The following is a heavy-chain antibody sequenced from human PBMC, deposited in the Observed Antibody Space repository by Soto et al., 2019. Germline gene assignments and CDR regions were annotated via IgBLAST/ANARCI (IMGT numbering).Heavy chain of an antibody. Sequence: QVILKAACPTLLKPTETLTLTCTFSGFSLSTSGMGVGWIRQPPGKALEWLALIYWDDDRRHSPSLKSRLTITKVTSKNQVSLTETSMDPVDTATYYCAGRSYDTMTGLPYYFDGWGQGTLVTVSS. CDR2: IYWDDDR. CDR3: AGRSYDTMTGLPYYFDG. D-gene: IGHD3-9*01. CDR1: GFSLSTSGMG. V-gene: IGHV2-5*02. J-gene: IGHJ4*02.